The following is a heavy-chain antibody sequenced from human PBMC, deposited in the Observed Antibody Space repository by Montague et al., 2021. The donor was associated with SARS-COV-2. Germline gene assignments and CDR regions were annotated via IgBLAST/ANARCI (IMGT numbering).Heavy chain of an antibody. V-gene: IGHV4-59*02. CDR3: VREPAPSGSGTFYDY. CDR2: VYYSRSS. D-gene: IGHD1-26*01. J-gene: IGHJ4*02. CDR1: GDSVSHDF. Sequence: SETLSLTCTVSGDSVSHDFWTWIRQPPGKGLDWIGYVYYSRSSSXNPSLRGRVSIAVDTSKNQFSLRLSTVTAADTAIYYCVREPAPSGSGTFYDYWGQGTLVAVSS.